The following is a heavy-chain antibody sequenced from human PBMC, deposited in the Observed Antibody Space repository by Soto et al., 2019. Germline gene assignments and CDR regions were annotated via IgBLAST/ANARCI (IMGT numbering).Heavy chain of an antibody. D-gene: IGHD3-9*01. Sequence: QVQLVQSGAEVKKPGASVKVSCRASGYTFTSYSVHWVRQAPGQRLEWMGWIKADNGHTKYSQKFQGRVTISMDTSASTVYMELSSLRSEDTALYYCARGGYFDWLLYADGKDVWGQGTTVTVSS. CDR1: GYTFTSYS. CDR3: ARGGYFDWLLYADGKDV. CDR2: IKADNGHT. J-gene: IGHJ6*02. V-gene: IGHV1-3*01.